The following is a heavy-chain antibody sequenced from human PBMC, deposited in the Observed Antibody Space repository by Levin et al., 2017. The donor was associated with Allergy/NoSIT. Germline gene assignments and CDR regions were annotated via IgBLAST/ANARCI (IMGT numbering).Heavy chain of an antibody. CDR2: IYTSGST. V-gene: IGHV4-4*07. D-gene: IGHD6-19*01. CDR3: ARDVWLGSYNWFDP. Sequence: SETLSLTCTVSGGSISSYYWSWIRQPAGKGLEWIGRIYTSGSTNYNPSLKSRVTMSVDTSKNQFSLKLSSVTAADTAVYYCARDVWLGSYNWFDPWGQGTLVTVSS. J-gene: IGHJ5*02. CDR1: GGSISSYY.